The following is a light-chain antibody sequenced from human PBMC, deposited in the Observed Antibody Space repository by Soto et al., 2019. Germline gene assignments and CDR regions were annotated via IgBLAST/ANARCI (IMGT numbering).Light chain of an antibody. CDR2: GAS. V-gene: IGKV3-20*01. CDR1: QTVHSSF. J-gene: IGKJ1*01. Sequence: DIDLTQSPATLSLSRGERVTLSCRASQTVHSSFVAWYQQKPGQAPRLLIYGASTRATGVPDRFSGSGSGTDFTLTISSLEPEDFAVYFCQHYGRSSWTFGQGTKVEIK. CDR3: QHYGRSSWT.